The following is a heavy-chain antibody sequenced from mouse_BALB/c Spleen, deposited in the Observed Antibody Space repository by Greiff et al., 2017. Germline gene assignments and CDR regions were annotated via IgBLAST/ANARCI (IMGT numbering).Heavy chain of an antibody. V-gene: IGHV5-6-5*01. Sequence: DVQLVESGGGLVKPGGSLKLSCAASGFTFSSYAMSWVRQTPEKRLEWVASISSGGSTYYPDSVKGRFTISRDNARNILYLQMSSLRSEDTAMYYCARDYRYDEEAWFAYRGQGTLVTVSA. D-gene: IGHD2-14*01. CDR2: ISSGGST. CDR3: ARDYRYDEEAWFAY. CDR1: GFTFSSYA. J-gene: IGHJ3*01.